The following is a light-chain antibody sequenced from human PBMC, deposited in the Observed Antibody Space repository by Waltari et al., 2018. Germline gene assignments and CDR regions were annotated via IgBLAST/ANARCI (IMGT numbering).Light chain of an antibody. CDR3: SSFTRTNSWV. Sequence: HSALAQPASVSGSPGQSITISCTGTSSDVGGYNYFSWYQQHPGTAPRLMIYDVNNPPSGVSNRFSGSKSGNTASLTISGLQAEDEADYYCSSFTRTNSWVFGGGTKLTVL. V-gene: IGLV2-14*03. J-gene: IGLJ3*02. CDR2: DVN. CDR1: SSDVGGYNY.